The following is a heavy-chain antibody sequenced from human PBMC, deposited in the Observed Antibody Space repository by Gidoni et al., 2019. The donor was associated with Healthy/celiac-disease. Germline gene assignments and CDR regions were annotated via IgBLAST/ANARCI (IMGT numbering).Heavy chain of an antibody. J-gene: IGHJ4*02. CDR1: GGSFSGYY. D-gene: IGHD3-10*01. CDR3: ARATGDRGYYFDY. CDR2: INHSGST. Sequence: QVQLQQWGAGLFKPSETLSLTCAVYGGSFSGYYWSWIRQPPGKGLEWIGEINHSGSTNYNPSLKSRVTISVDTSKNQFSLKLSSVTAADTAVYYCARATGDRGYYFDYWGQGTLVTVSS. V-gene: IGHV4-34*01.